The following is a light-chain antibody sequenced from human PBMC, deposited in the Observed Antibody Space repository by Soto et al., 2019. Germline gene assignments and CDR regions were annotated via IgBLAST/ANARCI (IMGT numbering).Light chain of an antibody. CDR3: HQYNDGPGGT. V-gene: IGKV3D-15*01. Sequence: EIVMTQSPATLFVSPGERATVSCRASQSVSSNLAWYQQKPGQAPRLLIYEASTRAADIPVRFSGSGYGRQFTLTISSLQSEDFGVYFCHQYNDGPGGTVGQGTKVDSK. CDR2: EAS. J-gene: IGKJ1*01. CDR1: QSVSSN.